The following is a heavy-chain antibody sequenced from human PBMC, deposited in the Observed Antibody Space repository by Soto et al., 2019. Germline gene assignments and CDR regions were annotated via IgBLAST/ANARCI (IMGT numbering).Heavy chain of an antibody. V-gene: IGHV4-59*04. D-gene: IGHD3-22*01. CDR1: GGSISSYY. Sequence: SETLSLTCTVSGGSISSYYWNWIRQPPGKGLEWIGYFYYSGSTYYNPSLKSRVTISVDTSKNQFSLKLGSVTAADTAVYYCATQTYYYDSSGPIFDYWGQGTLVTV. CDR3: ATQTYYYDSSGPIFDY. J-gene: IGHJ4*02. CDR2: FYYSGST.